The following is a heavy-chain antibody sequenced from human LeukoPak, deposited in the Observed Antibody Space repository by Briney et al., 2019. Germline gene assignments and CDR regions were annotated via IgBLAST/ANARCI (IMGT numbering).Heavy chain of an antibody. CDR2: ISSTGTTI. V-gene: IGHV3-48*03. Sequence: PGGSLRLSCAASGFTFSSYEVNWVRQAPGKGLEWVSYISSTGTTIYYADSVKGRFTISRDNAKNTLYLQMNSLRAEDTAVYYCARTPSVSYVGEAFDIGGKGTMVPVFS. CDR3: ARTPSVSYVGEAFDI. D-gene: IGHD1-26*01. CDR1: GFTFSSYE. J-gene: IGHJ3*02.